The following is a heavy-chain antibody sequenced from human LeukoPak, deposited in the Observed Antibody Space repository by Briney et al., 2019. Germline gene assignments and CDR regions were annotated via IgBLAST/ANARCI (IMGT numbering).Heavy chain of an antibody. Sequence: SETLSLTCTVSGGSISSYYWSWIRQPPGKGLEWIGYIYYSGSTYYNPSLKSRVTISVDTSKNQFSLKLSSVTAADTAVYYCASSPPYYSYMDVWGKGTTVTVSS. V-gene: IGHV4-59*01. CDR3: ASSPPYYSYMDV. J-gene: IGHJ6*03. CDR1: GGSISSYY. CDR2: IYYSGST.